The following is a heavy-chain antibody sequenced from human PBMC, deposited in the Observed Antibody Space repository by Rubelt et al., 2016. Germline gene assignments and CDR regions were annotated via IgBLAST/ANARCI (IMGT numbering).Heavy chain of an antibody. J-gene: IGHJ5*02. Sequence: GSGGGLVQPGGSLRLSCAASGFTFTTHGMSWVRKAPGKGLEWVSTISGGGGSAYYADSVRGRFTISRDNSKNTLYLRMNSLRVDDTDVYFCAKEPDFWSAQNWFDPWGQGTLVTVSS. CDR1: GFTFTTHG. V-gene: IGHV3-23*01. CDR2: ISGGGGSA. D-gene: IGHD3-3*01. CDR3: AKEPDFWSAQNWFDP.